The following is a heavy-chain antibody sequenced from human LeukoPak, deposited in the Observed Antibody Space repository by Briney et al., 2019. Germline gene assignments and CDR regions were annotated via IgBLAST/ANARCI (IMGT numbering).Heavy chain of an antibody. Sequence: ASVKVSCKASGYTFTGYYMHWVRQAPGQGLEWMGWINPNSGGTNYAQKFQGRVTMTRDTSISTAYMELSRLRSDDTAVYYCARATYDSSGYYRNAFDIWGQGTMVTVSS. D-gene: IGHD3-22*01. CDR1: GYTFTGYY. CDR3: ARATYDSSGYYRNAFDI. CDR2: INPNSGGT. J-gene: IGHJ3*02. V-gene: IGHV1-2*02.